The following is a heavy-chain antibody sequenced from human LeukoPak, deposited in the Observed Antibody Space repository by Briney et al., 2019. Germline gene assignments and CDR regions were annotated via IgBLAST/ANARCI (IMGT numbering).Heavy chain of an antibody. V-gene: IGHV3-74*01. Sequence: EGSLRLSCAASGFTFSSYWMHWVRQAPGKGLVWVSRINSDGSSTSYADSVKGRFTISRDNAKNTLYLQMNSLRAEDTAVYYCAKGVIAPYYFDYWGQGTLVTVSS. CDR3: AKGVIAPYYFDY. CDR2: INSDGSST. CDR1: GFTFSSYW. J-gene: IGHJ4*02. D-gene: IGHD3-16*02.